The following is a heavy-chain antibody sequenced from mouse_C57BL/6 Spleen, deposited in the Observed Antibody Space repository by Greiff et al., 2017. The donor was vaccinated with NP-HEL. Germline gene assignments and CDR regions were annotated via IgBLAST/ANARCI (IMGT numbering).Heavy chain of an antibody. D-gene: IGHD2-4*01. CDR1: GFSFTSYG. J-gene: IGHJ2*01. Sequence: VKLQQSGPGLVAPSQSLSITCTVSGFSFTSYGVSWVRQPPGKGLEWLGVIWGDGSTNYHSALISRLSISKDNSKSQVFLKLNSMQTDDTATYYYAKEGGLRRGRPFDYWGQGTTLTVSS. V-gene: IGHV2-3*01. CDR3: AKEGGLRRGRPFDY. CDR2: IWGDGST.